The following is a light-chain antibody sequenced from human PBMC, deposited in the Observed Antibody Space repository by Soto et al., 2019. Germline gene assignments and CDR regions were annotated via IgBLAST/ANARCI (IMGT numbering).Light chain of an antibody. Sequence: QSVLTQPASVSGSPGQSLTISCTGTSSDIGGYNYVSWYQQHPGKAPKLMLYDVIARPSGVSSRFSGSKSGSTASLTISGLQAEYEADYYCSSYISTSTLVFGTGTKVTVL. CDR3: SSYISTSTLV. J-gene: IGLJ1*01. V-gene: IGLV2-14*01. CDR1: SSDIGGYNY. CDR2: DVI.